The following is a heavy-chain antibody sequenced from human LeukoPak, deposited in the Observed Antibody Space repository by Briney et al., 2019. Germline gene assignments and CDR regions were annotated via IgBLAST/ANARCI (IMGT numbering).Heavy chain of an antibody. Sequence: GGSLRLSCAASGLTFSSYGMHWVRQAPGKGLEWVAFIRYDGSNKYYADSVKGRFTISRDNSKNTLYLQMNSLRAEDTAVYYCARNGRKPYYFDYWGQGTLVTVSS. CDR2: IRYDGSNK. CDR1: GLTFSSYG. CDR3: ARNGRKPYYFDY. D-gene: IGHD1-14*01. V-gene: IGHV3-30*02. J-gene: IGHJ4*02.